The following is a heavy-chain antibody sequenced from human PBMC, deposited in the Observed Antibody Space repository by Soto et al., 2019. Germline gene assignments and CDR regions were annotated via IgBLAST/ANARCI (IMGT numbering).Heavy chain of an antibody. CDR1: GYSFTTYW. Sequence: PGESLKISCKASGYSFTTYWIAWVRQMPGKGLEWMGVIYPGDSDTRYSPSFQGQVTFSADKSISTAYLQWSSLKASDTAIYYCARNLAMDVWGQGTTVTV. V-gene: IGHV5-51*01. CDR2: IYPGDSDT. J-gene: IGHJ6*02. CDR3: ARNLAMDV.